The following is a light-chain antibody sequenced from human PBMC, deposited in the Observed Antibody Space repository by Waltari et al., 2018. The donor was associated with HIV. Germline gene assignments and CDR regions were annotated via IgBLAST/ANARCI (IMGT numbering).Light chain of an antibody. V-gene: IGLV3-1*01. J-gene: IGLJ1*01. CDR3: QAWDSSTPFV. CDR1: KLGDKY. CDR2: QDS. Sequence: SYELTQPPSVSVSTGQTASITCPGDKLGDKYACWYQQKPGLSPVLVIYQDSKRPSGIPERFSGSNSGNTATLTISGTQAMDEADYYCQAWDSSTPFVFGTGTKVTVL.